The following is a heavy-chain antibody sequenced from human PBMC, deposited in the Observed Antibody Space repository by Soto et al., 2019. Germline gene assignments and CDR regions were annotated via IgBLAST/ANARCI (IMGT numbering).Heavy chain of an antibody. CDR1: GGSISSSSYY. V-gene: IGHV4-39*01. J-gene: IGHJ4*02. CDR2: IYYSGST. D-gene: IGHD6-13*01. CDR3: ARLQQLGIDY. Sequence: SETLSLTFTVSGGSISSSSYYWGWIRQPPGKGLEWIGSIYYSGSTYYNPSLKSRVTISVDTSKNQFSLKLSSVTAADTAVYYCARLQQLGIDYWGQGTLVTVSS.